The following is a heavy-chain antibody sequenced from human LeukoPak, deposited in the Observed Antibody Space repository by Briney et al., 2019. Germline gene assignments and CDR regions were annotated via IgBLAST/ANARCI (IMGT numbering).Heavy chain of an antibody. V-gene: IGHV4-30-2*01. D-gene: IGHD5-12*01. J-gene: IGHJ4*02. CDR2: TYHSGST. CDR3: ARVHSGYDGFDY. CDR1: GGSISSGGYS. Sequence: TLSLTCAVSGGSISSGGYSWSWIRQPPGKGLEWIGYTYHSGSTYYNPSLKSRVTISVDRSKNQFSLKLSSVTAADTAVYYCARVHSGYDGFDYWGQGTLVTVSS.